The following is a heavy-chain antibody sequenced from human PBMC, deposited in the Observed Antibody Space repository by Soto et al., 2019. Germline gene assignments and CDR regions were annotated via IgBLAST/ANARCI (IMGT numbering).Heavy chain of an antibody. D-gene: IGHD4-4*01. CDR3: VRGGSNYDS. V-gene: IGHV3-7*01. CDR2: IKPDESEK. J-gene: IGHJ5*02. CDR1: GFTFSDSC. Sequence: EVQLVESGGGLVQPGGTLRLSCTASGFTFSDSCMTWVRQAPGKGLEWVARIKPDESEKKYADSVKGRFSISRDNAKNSMYLQMDSVRGEDTAVYYCVRGGSNYDSLGQVTLVPVSS.